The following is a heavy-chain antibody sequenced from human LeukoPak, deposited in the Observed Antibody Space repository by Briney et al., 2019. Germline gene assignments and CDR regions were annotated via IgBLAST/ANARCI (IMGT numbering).Heavy chain of an antibody. V-gene: IGHV4-4*07. D-gene: IGHD1-26*01. CDR3: ARDRLGATGHWRIDV. CDR1: DGSFSSYY. Sequence: PSETLSLTCTVSDGSFSSYYWTWIRQPAGKGLEWIGRIYNSGTTNYSPSLESRVTMSLDTSKNRFSLSLSSVTAADTAVYYCARDRLGATGHWRIDVWGRGTLVTVSS. J-gene: IGHJ2*01. CDR2: IYNSGTT.